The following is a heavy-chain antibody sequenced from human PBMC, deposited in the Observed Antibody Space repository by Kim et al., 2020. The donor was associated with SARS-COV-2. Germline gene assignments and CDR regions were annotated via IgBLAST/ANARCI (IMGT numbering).Heavy chain of an antibody. D-gene: IGHD2-21*02. V-gene: IGHV3-15*01. J-gene: IGHJ4*02. CDR1: GFTFTHAW. CDR2: IKGKSDGGTT. Sequence: GGSLRLSCAASGFTFTHAWMRWVRQAPGKGLEWVGRIKGKSDGGTTDYAAPVKGRFTISRDDPKNTVYLQMNSLQNEDTAVYYCSLVVTPSGTDCWGQGTLVTVSS. CDR3: SLVVTPSGTDC.